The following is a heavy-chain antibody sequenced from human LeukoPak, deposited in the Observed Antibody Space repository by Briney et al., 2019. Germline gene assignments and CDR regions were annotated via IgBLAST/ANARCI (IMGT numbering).Heavy chain of an antibody. CDR3: ARDSSPGGSYPHDAFDI. Sequence: GGSLRLSCAASGFTFSSYWMSWVRQAPGKGLEWVANIKQDGSEKYYVDSVKGRFTISRDNAKNSLYLQMNSLRAEDTAVYYCARDSSPGGSYPHDAFDIWGQGTMVTVSS. CDR1: GFTFSSYW. J-gene: IGHJ3*02. V-gene: IGHV3-7*01. CDR2: IKQDGSEK. D-gene: IGHD1-26*01.